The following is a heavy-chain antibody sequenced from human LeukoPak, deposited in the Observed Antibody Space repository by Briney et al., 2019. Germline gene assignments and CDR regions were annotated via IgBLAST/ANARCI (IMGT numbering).Heavy chain of an antibody. V-gene: IGHV1-8*03. D-gene: IGHD4-11*01. J-gene: IGHJ4*02. CDR2: MNPNSGNT. CDR3: ARGRYSNYEDY. Sequence: ASVKVSCKASGYTFTSYDINWVRQAPGQGLEWMGWMNPNSGNTGYAQKFQGRVTITRNTSISTAYMELSSLRSEDTAVYYCARGRYSNYEDYWGQGTLVTVSS. CDR1: GYTFTSYD.